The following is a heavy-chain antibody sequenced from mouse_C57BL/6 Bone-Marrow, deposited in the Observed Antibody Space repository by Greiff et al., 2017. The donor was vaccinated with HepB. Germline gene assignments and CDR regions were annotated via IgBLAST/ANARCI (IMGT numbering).Heavy chain of an antibody. CDR3: ARAYYGYDRLAY. D-gene: IGHD2-9*01. V-gene: IGHV1-50*01. CDR1: GYTFTSYW. CDR2: IDPSDSYT. J-gene: IGHJ3*01. Sequence: QVQLQQPGAELVKPGASVKLSCKASGYTFTSYWMQWVKQRPGQGLEWIGEIDPSDSYTNYNQKFKGKATLTVDTSSSTAYMQRSSLTSEDSAVYYCARAYYGYDRLAYWGQGTLVTVSA.